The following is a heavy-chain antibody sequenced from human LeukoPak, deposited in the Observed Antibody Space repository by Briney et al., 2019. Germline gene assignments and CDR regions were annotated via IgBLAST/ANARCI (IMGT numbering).Heavy chain of an antibody. CDR2: INPNSGGT. CDR3: ARRAVAGGAQYYYYYYMDV. V-gene: IGHV1-2*02. D-gene: IGHD6-19*01. CDR1: GYTFTGYY. J-gene: IGHJ6*03. Sequence: ASVKVSCKASGYTFTGYYMHWVRQAPGQGLEWMGWINPNSGGTNYAQKFQGRVTITRNTSISTAYMELSSLRSEDTAVYYCARRAVAGGAQYYYYYYMDVWGKGTTVTVSS.